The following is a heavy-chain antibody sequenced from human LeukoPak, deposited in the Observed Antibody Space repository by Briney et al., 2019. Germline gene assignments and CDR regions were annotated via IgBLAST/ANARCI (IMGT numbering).Heavy chain of an antibody. CDR1: GFTFSSYW. CDR2: INSDGSST. D-gene: IGHD6-13*01. CDR3: VRAAAGSPDY. V-gene: IGHV3-74*01. Sequence: GGSLRLSCAASGFTFSSYWMHWVRQAPGKGLVCVSRINSDGSSTSYADSVKGRFTISRDNAKNTLYLQMNSLRAEDTAVYYCVRAAAGSPDYWGQGTLVTVSS. J-gene: IGHJ4*02.